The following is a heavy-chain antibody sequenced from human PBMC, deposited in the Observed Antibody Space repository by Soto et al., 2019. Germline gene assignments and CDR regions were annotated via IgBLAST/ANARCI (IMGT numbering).Heavy chain of an antibody. J-gene: IGHJ4*02. CDR3: ARGKPPGMVRH. CDR1: GGSFSGYY. CDR2: INHSGST. D-gene: IGHD1-26*01. V-gene: IGHV4-34*01. Sequence: QVQLQQWGAGLLKPSETLYLTCAVYGGSFSGYYWSWIRQPPGKGLEWIGEINHSGSTNYNPSLKSRVTISVDTSKNQFSLKLSSVTAADTAVYYCARGKPPGMVRHWGQGTLVTVSS.